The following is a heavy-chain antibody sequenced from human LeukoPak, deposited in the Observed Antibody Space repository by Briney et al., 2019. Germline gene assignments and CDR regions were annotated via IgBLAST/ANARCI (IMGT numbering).Heavy chain of an antibody. CDR2: ISWNSNNI. Sequence: PGGSLRLSCAASGFTFSNYAMNWVRQAPGKGLEWVSGISWNSNNIGYADSVKGRFTISRDNAKKSLYLQMNTLRAEDTALYYCAKGYFQFRRQVGIVDYWGQGTLVTVSS. CDR1: GFTFSNYA. D-gene: IGHD3-10*01. J-gene: IGHJ4*02. V-gene: IGHV3-9*01. CDR3: AKGYFQFRRQVGIVDY.